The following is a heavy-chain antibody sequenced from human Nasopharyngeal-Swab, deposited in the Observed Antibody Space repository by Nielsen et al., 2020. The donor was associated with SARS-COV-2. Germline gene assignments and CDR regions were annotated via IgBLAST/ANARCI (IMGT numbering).Heavy chain of an antibody. D-gene: IGHD1-26*01. V-gene: IGHV5-51*01. Sequence: GESLKISCKASGYNFASYWIGWVRHMPGRGLEWMGIIYPGDSDTRYSPSFQGQVTISVDKSINTAFLHSSSLKASDIATYYCARSGTYYGMDVWGQGTTVIVSS. CDR3: ARSGTYYGMDV. CDR1: GYNFASYW. J-gene: IGHJ6*02. CDR2: IYPGDSDT.